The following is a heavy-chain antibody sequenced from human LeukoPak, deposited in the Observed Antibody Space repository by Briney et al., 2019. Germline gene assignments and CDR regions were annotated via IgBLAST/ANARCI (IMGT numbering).Heavy chain of an antibody. CDR2: ISSSGNTI. D-gene: IGHD6-6*01. V-gene: IGHV3-48*03. Sequence: GGSLRLSCAASEXTFTSYEVNWVRQAPGKGLESVSYISSSGNTISYADSVKGRFTISRDTAKNSLYLQVISLRAEDTAVYYCARGPSIAARYDAFDISGQGTMVTASS. CDR3: ARGPSIAARYDAFDI. J-gene: IGHJ3*02. CDR1: EXTFTSYE.